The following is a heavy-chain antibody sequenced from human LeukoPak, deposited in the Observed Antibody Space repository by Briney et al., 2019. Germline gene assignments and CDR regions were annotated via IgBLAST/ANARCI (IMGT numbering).Heavy chain of an antibody. CDR2: IDTSSSTM. Sequence: GGSLRFSCAASAFTFSDYSMNWVRQAPGKGLEWISYIDTSSSTMYYADSVMGRSTISRDNAKESLYLQMNSLRDEDTAVYYCAREDDSWGPNNLDLWGQGTMVTVSS. CDR3: AREDDSWGPNNLDL. V-gene: IGHV3-48*02. J-gene: IGHJ3*01. D-gene: IGHD7-27*01. CDR1: AFTFSDYS.